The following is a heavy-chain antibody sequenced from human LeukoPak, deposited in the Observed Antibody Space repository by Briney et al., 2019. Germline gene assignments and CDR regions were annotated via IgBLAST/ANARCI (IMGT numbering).Heavy chain of an antibody. D-gene: IGHD3-3*01. CDR1: GGTFSSYA. CDR3: AAAVRITIFGVVIRASGYYYMDV. CDR2: IIPIFGTA. V-gene: IGHV1-69*06. J-gene: IGHJ6*03. Sequence: GASVKVSCKASGGTFSSYAISWVRQAPGQGLEWMGGIIPIFGTANYAQKFQGRVTITADKSTSTAYMELSSLRSEDTAVYYCAAAVRITIFGVVIRASGYYYMDVWGKGTTVTVSS.